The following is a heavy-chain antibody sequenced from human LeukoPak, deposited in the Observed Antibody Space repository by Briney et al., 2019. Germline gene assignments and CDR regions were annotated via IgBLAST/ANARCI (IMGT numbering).Heavy chain of an antibody. CDR2: VDPNSGNT. V-gene: IGHV1-8*03. J-gene: IGHJ4*02. D-gene: IGHD2-2*01. CDR1: GYTFTSYD. Sequence: WASVKVSCKASGYTFTSYDINWVRQATGQGLEWMGWVDPNSGNTGYAQKFQGRVTITRNTSISTAYMELSSLRSEDTAVYYCARVGCSSTSCLYYFDYWGQGTLVTVSS. CDR3: ARVGCSSTSCLYYFDY.